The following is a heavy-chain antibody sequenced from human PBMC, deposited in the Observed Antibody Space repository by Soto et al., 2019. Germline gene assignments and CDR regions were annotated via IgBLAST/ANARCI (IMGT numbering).Heavy chain of an antibody. D-gene: IGHD5-18*01. CDR3: ARDPLWGTAMVLWYFDL. J-gene: IGHJ2*01. CDR1: GFTFSSYA. Sequence: ESGGGVVQPGRSLRLSCAASGFTFSSYAMHWVRQAPGKGLERVAVISYDGSNKYYADSVKGRFTISRDNSKNTLYLQMNSLRAEDTAVYYCARDPLWGTAMVLWYFDLWGRGTLFTVSS. CDR2: ISYDGSNK. V-gene: IGHV3-30-3*01.